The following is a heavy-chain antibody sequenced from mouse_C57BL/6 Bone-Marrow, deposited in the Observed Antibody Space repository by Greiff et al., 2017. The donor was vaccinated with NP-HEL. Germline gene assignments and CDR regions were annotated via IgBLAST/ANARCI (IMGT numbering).Heavy chain of an antibody. CDR3: ARHPTVVATEAMDY. Sequence: EVQLVESGGGLVKPGGSLKLSCAASGFTFSDYGMHWVRQAPEKGLEWVAYISSGSSTIYYADTVKGRFTISRDNAKNTLFLQMTSLRSEDTAMYYCARHPTVVATEAMDYWGQGTSVTVSS. D-gene: IGHD1-1*01. V-gene: IGHV5-17*01. CDR1: GFTFSDYG. J-gene: IGHJ4*01. CDR2: ISSGSSTI.